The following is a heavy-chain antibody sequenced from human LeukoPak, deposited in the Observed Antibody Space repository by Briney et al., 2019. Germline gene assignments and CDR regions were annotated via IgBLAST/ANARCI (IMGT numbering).Heavy chain of an antibody. CDR1: GFTLSNYW. V-gene: IGHV3-74*01. J-gene: IGHJ3*02. CDR3: ARVGYYYDDNCDAFDI. Sequence: GGSLRLSCAASGFTLSNYWIHWVRQTPGKGLVWVSRISSDGSTTNYADSVKGRFTISRDNAKNTLYLQMNSLRAEDTAMYYCARVGYYYDDNCDAFDIWGQGTMATVSS. D-gene: IGHD3-22*01. CDR2: ISSDGSTT.